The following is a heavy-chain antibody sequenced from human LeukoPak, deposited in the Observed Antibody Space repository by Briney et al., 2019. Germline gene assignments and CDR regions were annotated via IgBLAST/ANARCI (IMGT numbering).Heavy chain of an antibody. CDR2: INHSGST. CDR3: AREDCSSTSCYLSNGWFDP. CDR1: GGSFSGYY. Sequence: SETLSLTCAVYGGSFSGYYWSWIRQPPGKGLEWIGEINHSGSTNYNPSLKSRVTISVDTSKNQFSLKLSSVTAADTAVYYCAREDCSSTSCYLSNGWFDPWGQGTLVTVSS. D-gene: IGHD2-2*01. V-gene: IGHV4-34*01. J-gene: IGHJ5*02.